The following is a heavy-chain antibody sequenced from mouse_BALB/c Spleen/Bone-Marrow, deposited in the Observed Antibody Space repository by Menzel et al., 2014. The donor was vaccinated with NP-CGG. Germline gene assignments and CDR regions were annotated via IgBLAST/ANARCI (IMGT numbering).Heavy chain of an antibody. CDR2: ISSGSSTI. Sequence: EVNVVESGGGLVQPGGSRKLSCAASGFTFSSFGMHWVRQAPEKGLEWVACISSGSSTIYYADTVKGRFTISRDNPKNTLFLQMTSLRSEDTAMYYCARSSYGYDRQAYFFDYWGQGTTLTVSS. CDR1: GFTFSSFG. J-gene: IGHJ2*01. V-gene: IGHV5-17*02. CDR3: ARSSYGYDRQAYFFDY. D-gene: IGHD2-2*01.